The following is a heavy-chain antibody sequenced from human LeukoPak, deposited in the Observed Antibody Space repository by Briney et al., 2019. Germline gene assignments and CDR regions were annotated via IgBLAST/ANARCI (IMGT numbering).Heavy chain of an antibody. Sequence: GGTLRLSCAASGFILSNYGMSWVRQAPGKGLEWVSAISGSGGSTFYADSVKGRFTISRDNAKNLLYLQMNSLRAEDTAVYYCARDPNILMGANFHSWGQGTLVTVSS. CDR3: ARDPNILMGANFHS. CDR2: ISGSGGST. D-gene: IGHD1-26*01. V-gene: IGHV3-23*01. J-gene: IGHJ4*02. CDR1: GFILSNYG.